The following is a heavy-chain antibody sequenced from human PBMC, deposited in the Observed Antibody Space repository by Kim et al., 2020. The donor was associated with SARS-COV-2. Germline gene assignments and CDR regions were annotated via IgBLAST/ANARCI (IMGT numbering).Heavy chain of an antibody. Sequence: SQKLQCRVTITTDTSARTAYIELSSLRSEDTAVYYCTRDIYGGNYFFPFDYWGQGTLVTVSS. J-gene: IGHJ4*02. V-gene: IGHV1-3*01. D-gene: IGHD1-26*01. CDR3: TRDIYGGNYFFPFDY.